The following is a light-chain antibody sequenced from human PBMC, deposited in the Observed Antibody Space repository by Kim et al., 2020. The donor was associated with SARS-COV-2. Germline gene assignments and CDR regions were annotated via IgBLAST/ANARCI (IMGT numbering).Light chain of an antibody. CDR1: SLRSYY. V-gene: IGLV3-19*01. J-gene: IGLJ1*01. Sequence: LGQTVRRTCQGASLRSYYASWYQQKPGQAPVLVIYGKNNRPSGIPDRFSGSSSGNTASLTITGAQAEDEADYYCNSRDSSGNHHYVFGTGTKVTVL. CDR2: GKN. CDR3: NSRDSSGNHHYV.